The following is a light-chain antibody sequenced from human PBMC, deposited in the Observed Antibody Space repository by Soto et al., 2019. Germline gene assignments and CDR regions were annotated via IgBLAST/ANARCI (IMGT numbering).Light chain of an antibody. V-gene: IGLV7-46*01. CDR2: DKP. Sequence: QAVVTQEPSLTVSPGGTVTLTCGSSTGAVTSGHYPYWFQQKPGQAPRTLISDKPTNIPGHLPGFQAPSLGAKAALTLAGAQTDDEADYYCLLSYSGTYWVFGGGTKLTVL. CDR1: TGAVTSGHY. CDR3: LLSYSGTYWV. J-gene: IGLJ3*02.